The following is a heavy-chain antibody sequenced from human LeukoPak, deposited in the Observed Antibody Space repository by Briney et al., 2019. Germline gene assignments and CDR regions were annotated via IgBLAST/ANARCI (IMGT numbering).Heavy chain of an antibody. CDR3: AKPYSSSCALDY. CDR1: GFTFSSYA. D-gene: IGHD6-13*01. J-gene: IGHJ4*02. CDR2: TSGSGGST. V-gene: IGHV3-23*01. Sequence: GGSLRLSCAASGFTFSSYAMSWVRQAPGKGLEWVSATSGSGGSTYNADSVKGRFTISRDNSKNTLYLQMNSLRAEDTAVYYCAKPYSSSCALDYWGQGTLVTVSS.